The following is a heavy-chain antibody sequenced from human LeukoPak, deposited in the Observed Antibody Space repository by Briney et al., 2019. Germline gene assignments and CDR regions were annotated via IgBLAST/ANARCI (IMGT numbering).Heavy chain of an antibody. D-gene: IGHD6-19*01. V-gene: IGHV3-23*01. Sequence: PGGSLRLSCAVSGFIFSSYGMSWVRQAPGKGLEWVSGISGSGGSTYYADSVKGRFTISRDNSKNTLYLQMNSLRAEDTAVYYCAKDSSSGYARGYFDYWGQGTLVTVSS. CDR3: AKDSSSGYARGYFDY. CDR1: GFIFSSYG. J-gene: IGHJ4*02. CDR2: ISGSGGST.